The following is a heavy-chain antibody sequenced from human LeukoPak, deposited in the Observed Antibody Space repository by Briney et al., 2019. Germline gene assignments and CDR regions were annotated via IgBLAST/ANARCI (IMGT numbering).Heavy chain of an antibody. CDR1: GYTFTGYY. Sequence: ASVKVSCKPSGYTFTGYYLHWVRQAPGQALEWMGWMNPNTGATVYAQNFQGRATMSRDTSISTAYMTLSSLRSDDTAVYFCARDRVGSGWPRPFYLEFWGQGTLVSVSS. D-gene: IGHD6-19*01. CDR3: ARDRVGSGWPRPFYLEF. J-gene: IGHJ4*02. CDR2: MNPNTGAT. V-gene: IGHV1-2*02.